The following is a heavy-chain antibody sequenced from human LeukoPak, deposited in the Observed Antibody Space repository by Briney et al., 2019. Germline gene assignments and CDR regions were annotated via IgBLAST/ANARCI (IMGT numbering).Heavy chain of an antibody. Sequence: RTLSLTCAISGDSASGNSVGWNCIRQSPSSGLEWLGRTYYRAKWYNDYAVSVKSRITINPETSKNQFSLQLNSVTPEDTAVYHCARARVPNYYDRSGYDYPLDYWGQGTLVTVSS. D-gene: IGHD3-22*01. CDR3: ARARVPNYYDRSGYDYPLDY. CDR1: GDSASGNSVG. J-gene: IGHJ4*02. CDR2: TYYRAKWYN. V-gene: IGHV6-1*01.